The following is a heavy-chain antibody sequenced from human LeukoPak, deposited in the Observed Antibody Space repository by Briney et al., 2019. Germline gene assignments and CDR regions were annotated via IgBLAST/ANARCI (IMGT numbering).Heavy chain of an antibody. D-gene: IGHD3-10*01. V-gene: IGHV4-34*01. J-gene: IGHJ4*02. CDR3: ARGSVPGAHY. CDR2: INDSGNT. Sequence: PSETLSLTCAVYGGSFSGYYWSWIRQPPGKGLEWIGEINDSGNTNYNPSLKSRDTISVDTSKNQFSLKLSTVTASDTAVYYCARGSVPGAHYWGQGTLVTVSS. CDR1: GGSFSGYY.